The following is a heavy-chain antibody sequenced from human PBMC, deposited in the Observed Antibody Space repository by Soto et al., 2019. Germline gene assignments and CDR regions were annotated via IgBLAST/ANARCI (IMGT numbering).Heavy chain of an antibody. D-gene: IGHD1-26*01. CDR2: IYYSGST. Sequence: SETLSLTCTVSGGSISSGGYYWSWIRQHPGKGLEWIGYIYYSGSTYYNPSLKSRVTISVDTSKNQFSLKLSSVTAADTAVYYCATATVYWSDLAAPNAYFDYWGQGTLVTVSS. J-gene: IGHJ4*02. CDR3: ATATVYWSDLAAPNAYFDY. CDR1: GGSISSGGYY. V-gene: IGHV4-31*03.